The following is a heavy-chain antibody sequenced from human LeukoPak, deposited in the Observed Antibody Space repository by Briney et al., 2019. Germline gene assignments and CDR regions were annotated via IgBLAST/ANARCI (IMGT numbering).Heavy chain of an antibody. Sequence: PSETLSLTCTVSGGSISSYYWSWIRQPAGKGLEWIGRIYTSGSTNYNPSLKSRVTMSVDTSKNQFSLKLSSVTAADTAVYYCARDIEQQLVLGYYMDVWGKGTTVTVSS. CDR1: GGSISSYY. CDR3: ARDIEQQLVLGYYMDV. D-gene: IGHD6-13*01. V-gene: IGHV4-4*07. J-gene: IGHJ6*03. CDR2: IYTSGST.